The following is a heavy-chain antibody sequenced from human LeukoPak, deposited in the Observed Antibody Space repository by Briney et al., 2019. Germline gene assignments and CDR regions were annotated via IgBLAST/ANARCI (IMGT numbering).Heavy chain of an antibody. CDR2: ISGSSSYI. Sequence: GGSLRLSCAASRFTFSSYTMKWVRQAPGRGLEWVSSISGSSSYIYYADSVKGRFTISRDNAKNSLYLQMKSLRAEDTAVYYCARGKTSQNIVTRKTYNWFDPWGQGTLVTVSS. CDR1: RFTFSSYT. V-gene: IGHV3-21*01. J-gene: IGHJ5*02. CDR3: ARGKTSQNIVTRKTYNWFDP. D-gene: IGHD2/OR15-2a*01.